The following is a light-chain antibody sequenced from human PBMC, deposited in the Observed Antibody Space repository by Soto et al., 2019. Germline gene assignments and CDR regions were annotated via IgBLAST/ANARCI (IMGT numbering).Light chain of an antibody. CDR1: QSVSGY. J-gene: IGKJ5*01. Sequence: EIVLTQSPVTLSLSPGESATLSCRASQSVSGYLAWYQQKPGQAPRLLIYDASIRATGIPARFRGSGFGTDFTLTISSLEPEDFAVYYCQQRSDWPFLTFGQGTRLEIK. CDR2: DAS. CDR3: QQRSDWPFLT. V-gene: IGKV3-11*01.